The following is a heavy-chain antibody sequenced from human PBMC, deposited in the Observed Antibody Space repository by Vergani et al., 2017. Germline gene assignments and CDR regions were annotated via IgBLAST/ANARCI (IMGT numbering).Heavy chain of an antibody. CDR3: ARDGYSGYDSWTYGMDV. CDR1: GFTFSDYY. D-gene: IGHD5-12*01. J-gene: IGHJ6*02. CDR2: ISSSGTTI. V-gene: IGHV3-11*04. Sequence: QVQLVESGGGLVKLGGSLRLSCAASGFTFSDYYMSWIRQAPGKGVEWVSYISSSGTTIYYADSVKGRFTISRDNAKNSLYLQMNSLRAEDTAVYYCARDGYSGYDSWTYGMDVWGQGTTVTVSS.